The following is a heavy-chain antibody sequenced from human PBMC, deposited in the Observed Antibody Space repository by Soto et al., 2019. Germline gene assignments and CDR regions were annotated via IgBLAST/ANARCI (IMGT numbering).Heavy chain of an antibody. D-gene: IGHD5-12*01. CDR1: GFTFSTDA. J-gene: IGHJ4*02. CDR3: AKDSFINLRGYDSY. Sequence: PGGSLRLSCAASGFTFSTDAMIWVRQAPGKGLEWVSAISGSGDSTYYADSVKGRFTISRDNSKNTLYLQMSSLRAEDTAIYYCAKDSFINLRGYDSYWGQGTLVTVSS. CDR2: ISGSGDST. V-gene: IGHV3-23*01.